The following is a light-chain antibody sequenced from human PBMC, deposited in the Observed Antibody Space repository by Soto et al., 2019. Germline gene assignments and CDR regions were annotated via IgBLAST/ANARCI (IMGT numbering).Light chain of an antibody. J-gene: IGKJ1*01. Sequence: DIVMTQSPDSLAVSLGERATINCKSSQSVLYSSNNKNYLAWYQQKPGQAPRLLIYGASRRATGFPDRFSGSGSGTDFTLTISRLEPEDFAVYYCQQYGSSGTFGQGTKVDIK. CDR1: QSVLYSSNNKNY. V-gene: IGKV4-1*01. CDR3: QQYGSSGT. CDR2: GAS.